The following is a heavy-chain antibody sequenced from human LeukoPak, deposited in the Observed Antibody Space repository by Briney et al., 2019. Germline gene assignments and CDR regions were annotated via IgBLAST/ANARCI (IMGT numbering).Heavy chain of an antibody. CDR1: GFTFSSFA. CDR2: ISSSSRTV. CDR3: AREPCINGVCYFYLDH. Sequence: GGSLRLSCAASGFTFSSFAMTWVRQAPGKGLEWISYISSSSRTVYYADSVKGRFTISRDNAKNSLFLQMSSLRADDTAVYYCAREPCINGVCYFYLDHWGQGTLVTVSS. D-gene: IGHD2-8*01. V-gene: IGHV3-48*01. J-gene: IGHJ4*02.